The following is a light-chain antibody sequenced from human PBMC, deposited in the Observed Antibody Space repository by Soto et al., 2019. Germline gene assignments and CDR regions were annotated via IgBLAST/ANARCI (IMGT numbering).Light chain of an antibody. CDR2: DVS. V-gene: IGLV2-14*01. J-gene: IGLJ1*01. CDR3: SSYTSSTTLYV. Sequence: QSAPTQPASGSGAPWRASPISRTGTSSEIGGYNYVSWYQQHPGKAPKLMIYDVSNRPSGVSSRFSGSKSGNTASLTISGLQAEDEADYYCSSYTSSTTLYVFGTGTKVTVL. CDR1: SSEIGGYNY.